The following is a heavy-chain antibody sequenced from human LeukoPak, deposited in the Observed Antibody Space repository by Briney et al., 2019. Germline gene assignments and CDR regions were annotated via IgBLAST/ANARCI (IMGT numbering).Heavy chain of an antibody. CDR3: AKDIRVWGSYRYPCLDY. J-gene: IGHJ4*02. V-gene: IGHV3-30*18. CDR2: ISYDGDNK. CDR1: GFSFSSYG. Sequence: GRSLRLSCAASGFSFSSYGMHWVRQAPGKGLEWVAVISYDGDNKYYADSVNGRFTISRDNSKNTLSLQMDSLRAEDTAVYYCAKDIRVWGSYRYPCLDYWGQGTLVTV. D-gene: IGHD3-16*02.